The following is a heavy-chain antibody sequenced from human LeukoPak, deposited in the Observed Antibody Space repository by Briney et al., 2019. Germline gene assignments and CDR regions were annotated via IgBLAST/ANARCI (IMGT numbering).Heavy chain of an antibody. J-gene: IGHJ6*02. CDR2: IYTGGST. CDR3: ARDRHTYYYDSTSGMDV. CDR1: GFTVSNNY. V-gene: IGHV3-53*01. D-gene: IGHD3-22*01. Sequence: GGSLRLSCAASGFTVSNNYMNWVRQAPGKGLEWVSVIYTGGSTYYADSVKGRFTISRDNSKNTLFLQMDSLRAEDTAVYHCARDRHTYYYDSTSGMDVWGQGTTVTVSS.